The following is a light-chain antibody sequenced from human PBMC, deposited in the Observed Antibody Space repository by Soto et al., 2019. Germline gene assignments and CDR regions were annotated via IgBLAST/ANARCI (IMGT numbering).Light chain of an antibody. V-gene: IGKV1-33*01. CDR3: QQYDNFPPYT. CDR2: DAS. Sequence: DIPMTQSPTSLSVSAGDTVTITCQASRDISVYLNWYQHKPGHPPKLIVYDASNLQTGVPSKFSGSGSGTHFTFTITNLQPEDIATYYCQQYDNFPPYTFGQGTKLDIK. CDR1: RDISVY. J-gene: IGKJ2*01.